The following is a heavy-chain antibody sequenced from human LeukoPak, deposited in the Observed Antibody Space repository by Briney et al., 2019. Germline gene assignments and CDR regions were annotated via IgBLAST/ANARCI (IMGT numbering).Heavy chain of an antibody. CDR2: IKDDGSEK. J-gene: IGHJ4*02. CDR3: AREIPGQQVALDF. CDR1: GFTLRSFW. V-gene: IGHV3-7*01. Sequence: GGSLRLSCAASGFTLRSFWMSWVRQATGKGREWVGNIKDDGSEKYYAHSMKGRFTISRGNAKNSLYLQMNSLRAEDTSVYFCAREIPGQQVALDFWGQGTLVTVSS. D-gene: IGHD6-13*01.